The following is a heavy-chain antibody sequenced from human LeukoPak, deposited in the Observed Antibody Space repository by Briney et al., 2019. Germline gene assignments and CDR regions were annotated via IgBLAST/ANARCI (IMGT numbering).Heavy chain of an antibody. V-gene: IGHV3-66*01. D-gene: IGHD4/OR15-4a*01. CDR3: ARGGAGNLDS. CDR1: GFTLSSNY. CDR2: IYSGGST. Sequence: GGSLRLSCAASGFTLSSNYMSWVRQAPGKGLEWVSVIYSGGSTFYGDSVRGRFTISRDNSKNTVYLQMNRLRAEDTAVYYCARGGAGNLDSWGQGALVTVSS. J-gene: IGHJ4*02.